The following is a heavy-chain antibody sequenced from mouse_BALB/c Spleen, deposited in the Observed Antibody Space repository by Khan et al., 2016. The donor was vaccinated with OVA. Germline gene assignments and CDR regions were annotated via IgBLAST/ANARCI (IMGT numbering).Heavy chain of an antibody. V-gene: IGHV1-15*01. J-gene: IGHJ1*01. CDR1: GYTFTDYE. D-gene: IGHD2-13*01. CDR2: FHPGSGGT. CDR3: TREYGDYNWYFDV. Sequence: QVQLKQSGAELVRPGASVKLSCKALGYTFTDYEMHWVKQTPVHGLEWIGTFHPGSGGTAYNQKFKGKATLTAEKSSSTAYMELSSLTSEDSAVYYSTREYGDYNWYFDVWGAGTTVTVSS.